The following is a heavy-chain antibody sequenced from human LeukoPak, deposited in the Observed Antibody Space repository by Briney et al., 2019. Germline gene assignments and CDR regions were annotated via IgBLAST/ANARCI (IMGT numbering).Heavy chain of an antibody. Sequence: PSETLSLTCTVSGGSISSSSYYWGWLRQPPGKGLEWIGSIYYSGSTYYNPSLKSRVTISVDTSKNQFSLKLSSVTAADTAVYYCASQTRKYCGGDLTCFDYWGQGTLVTVSS. J-gene: IGHJ4*02. V-gene: IGHV4-39*01. CDR3: ASQTRKYCGGDLTCFDY. CDR2: IYYSGST. CDR1: GGSISSSSYY. D-gene: IGHD2-21*01.